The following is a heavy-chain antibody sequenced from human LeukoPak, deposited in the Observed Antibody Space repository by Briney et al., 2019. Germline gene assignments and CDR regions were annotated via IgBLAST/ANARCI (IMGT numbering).Heavy chain of an antibody. J-gene: IGHJ6*02. CDR3: ARTYCSSTSCYRHYYYYYGMDV. D-gene: IGHD2-2*01. CDR1: GGSISSSSYY. V-gene: IGHV4-39*01. CDR2: IYYSGST. Sequence: SESLSLTCTVSGGSISSSSYYWGWSRQPPGKGLEWIGSIYYSGSTYYNPSLKSRVTISADTSKNQFSLKLSSVTAADTAVYYCARTYCSSTSCYRHYYYYYGMDVWGQGTTVTVSS.